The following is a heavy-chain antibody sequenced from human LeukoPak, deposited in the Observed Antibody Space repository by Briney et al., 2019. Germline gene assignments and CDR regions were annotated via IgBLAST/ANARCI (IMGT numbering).Heavy chain of an antibody. J-gene: IGHJ6*02. CDR3: AKDMARITMIVVVITDYYYYGMDV. CDR1: GFTFSSYA. D-gene: IGHD3-22*01. V-gene: IGHV3-23*01. CDR2: ISGSGGST. Sequence: GGSLRLSCAASGFTFSSYATSWVRQAPGKGLEWVSAISGSGGSTYYADSVKGRFTISRDNSKNTLYLQMNSLRAEDTAVYYCAKDMARITMIVVVITDYYYYGMDVWGQGTTVTVSS.